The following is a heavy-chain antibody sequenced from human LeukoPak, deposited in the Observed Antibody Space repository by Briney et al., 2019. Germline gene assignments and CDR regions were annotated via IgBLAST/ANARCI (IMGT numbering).Heavy chain of an antibody. CDR2: IGTAGDT. J-gene: IGHJ4*02. D-gene: IGHD1-26*01. CDR3: ARGLGASRISYYFDY. V-gene: IGHV3-13*04. Sequence: PGGSLRLSCAASGFTFSSYDMHWVRQATGKGLEWVSAIGTAGDTYYPGSVKGRFTISRENAKNSLYLQMNSLRAGDTAVYYCARGLGASRISYYFDYWGQGTLVTVSS. CDR1: GFTFSSYD.